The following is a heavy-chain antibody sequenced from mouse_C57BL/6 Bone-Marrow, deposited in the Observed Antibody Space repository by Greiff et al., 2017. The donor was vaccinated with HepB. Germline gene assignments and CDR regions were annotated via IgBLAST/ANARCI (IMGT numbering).Heavy chain of an antibody. D-gene: IGHD2-5*01. V-gene: IGHV1-69*01. CDR2: IDPSDSYT. Sequence: QVQLKQSGAELVMPGASVKLSCKASGYTFTSYWMHWVKQRPGQGLEWIGEIDPSDSYTNYNQKFKGKSTLTVDKSSSTAYMQLSSLTSEDSAVYYCARGGYSNYEGAWFAYWGQGTLVTVSA. CDR1: GYTFTSYW. J-gene: IGHJ3*01. CDR3: ARGGYSNYEGAWFAY.